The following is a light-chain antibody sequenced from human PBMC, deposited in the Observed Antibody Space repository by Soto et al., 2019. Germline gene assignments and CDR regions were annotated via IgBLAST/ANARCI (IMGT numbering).Light chain of an antibody. CDR3: QSFDNSLSGDVL. CDR2: GNI. V-gene: IGLV1-40*01. J-gene: IGLJ2*01. CDR1: SSNIGAGYD. Sequence: QSVLTQPPSVSGAPGQRVTISCTGSSSNIGAGYDVHWYQQLPGTAPRLLIYGNINRPSGVPDRFSGSKSGTSASLAITGLQAEDEADYYCQSFDNSLSGDVLFGGGTQLTVL.